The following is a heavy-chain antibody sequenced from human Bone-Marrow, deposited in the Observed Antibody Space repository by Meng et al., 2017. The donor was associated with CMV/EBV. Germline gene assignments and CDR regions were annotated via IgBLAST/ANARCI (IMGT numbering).Heavy chain of an antibody. CDR3: AKIPGSSWLSFRVEYYYYGMDV. V-gene: IGHV1-8*03. CDR1: GYTFTSYD. J-gene: IGHJ6*02. Sequence: ASVKVSCMASGYTFTSYDINWVRQATGQGLEWMGWMNPNSGNTGYAQKFQGRVTITRNTSISTAYMELSSRRSEDTAVYYWAKIPGSSWLSFRVEYYYYGMDVWGQGTTVTVSS. CDR2: MNPNSGNT. D-gene: IGHD6-13*01.